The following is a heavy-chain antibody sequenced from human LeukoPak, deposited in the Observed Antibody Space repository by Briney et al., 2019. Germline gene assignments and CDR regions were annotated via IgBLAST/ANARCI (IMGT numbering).Heavy chain of an antibody. Sequence: GGSLRLSCAASGFTFSDYYMSWIRQAPGKGLEWVSYISSSSSTIYYADSVGGRFTISRDNAKNSLYLQMNSLRDEDTAVYFCARRPYSDTSGRLSDVWGQGTTVTVSS. CDR1: GFTFSDYY. J-gene: IGHJ6*02. CDR2: ISSSSSTI. V-gene: IGHV3-11*04. D-gene: IGHD3-22*01. CDR3: ARRPYSDTSGRLSDV.